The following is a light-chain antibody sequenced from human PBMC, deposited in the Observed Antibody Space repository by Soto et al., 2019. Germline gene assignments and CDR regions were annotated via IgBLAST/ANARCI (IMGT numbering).Light chain of an antibody. CDR1: SSNIGSNY. Sequence: HSVLNHAPSASGIPGQRVSISCSGSSSNIGSNYVYWYQQLPGTAPKLLIYRNSQRPSGVPDRFSGSKSGTSASLAISGLRSEDEADFYCAAWDDSLSGRVFGTGTKVTVL. J-gene: IGLJ1*01. V-gene: IGLV1-47*01. CDR2: RNS. CDR3: AAWDDSLSGRV.